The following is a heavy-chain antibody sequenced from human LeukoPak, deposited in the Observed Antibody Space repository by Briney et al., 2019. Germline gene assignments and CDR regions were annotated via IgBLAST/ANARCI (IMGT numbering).Heavy chain of an antibody. CDR3: ARIWVLGGLFVWDY. Sequence: SETLSLTFTVSGRSIRRYYWSSVRQPPGKGLEWIGYIYYSGSTNYNPSLKSRVTISVDTSKNQFSLKLSSVTAADTAVYYCARIWVLGGLFVWDYWGQGTLVTVSS. V-gene: IGHV4-59*01. CDR2: IYYSGST. CDR1: GRSIRRYY. J-gene: IGHJ4*02. D-gene: IGHD3-16*01.